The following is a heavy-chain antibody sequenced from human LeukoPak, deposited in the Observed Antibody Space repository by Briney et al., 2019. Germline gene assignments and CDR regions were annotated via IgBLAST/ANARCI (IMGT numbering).Heavy chain of an antibody. Sequence: SETLSLTCTVSGGSISSSSYYWGWIRQPPGKGLEWIGYIYYSGSTNYNPSLKSRVTISVDTSKNQFSLKLSSVTAADTAVYYCARHTSSGCSSTSCYFLPDAFDIWGQGTMVTVSS. V-gene: IGHV4-61*05. CDR2: IYYSGST. CDR3: ARHTSSGCSSTSCYFLPDAFDI. D-gene: IGHD2-2*01. CDR1: GGSISSSSYY. J-gene: IGHJ3*02.